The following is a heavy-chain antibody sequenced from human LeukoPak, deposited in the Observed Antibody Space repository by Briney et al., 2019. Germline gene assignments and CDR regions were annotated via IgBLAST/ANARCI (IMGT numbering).Heavy chain of an antibody. D-gene: IGHD3-22*01. Sequence: ASVKVSCKASGYTFTSYGISWVRQAPGQGLEWMGWISAYNGNTNYAQKLQGRVTMTTDTSTSTAYMELRSLRSDDTAVYYCAREYYYDSSGYYHPWGQGTLVTVSS. CDR2: ISAYNGNT. CDR1: GYTFTSYG. V-gene: IGHV1-18*01. CDR3: AREYYYDSSGYYHP. J-gene: IGHJ5*02.